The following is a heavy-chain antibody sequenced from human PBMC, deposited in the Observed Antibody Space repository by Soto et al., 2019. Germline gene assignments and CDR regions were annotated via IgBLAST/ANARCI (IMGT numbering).Heavy chain of an antibody. J-gene: IGHJ6*03. D-gene: IGHD6-25*01. CDR1: GFTFGDYA. CDR2: IYWNSGII. Sequence: EVQLVESGGGLVQPGTSLRLSCAASGFTFGDYAMYWVRQAPGKGLEWVSGIYWNSGIIGYADSVKGRFTISRDNVKSLLYLHMNSLRDEDTALYYCTKAAAGYMDVWGKGTTVTVSS. CDR3: TKAAAGYMDV. V-gene: IGHV3-9*01.